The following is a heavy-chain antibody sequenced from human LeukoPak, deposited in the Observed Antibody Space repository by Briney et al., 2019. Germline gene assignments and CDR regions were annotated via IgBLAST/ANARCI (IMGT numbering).Heavy chain of an antibody. V-gene: IGHV3-30*18. CDR3: AKDTSGTDYYYYMDV. Sequence: PGGSLRLSCAASGFTFSSYGMHWVRQAPGKGLEWVAVISYDGSNKYYADSVKGRFTISRDNSKNTLYLQMNSLRAEDTAVYYCAKDTSGTDYYYYMDVWGKGTTVTVSS. D-gene: IGHD1-7*01. CDR1: GFTFSSYG. CDR2: ISYDGSNK. J-gene: IGHJ6*03.